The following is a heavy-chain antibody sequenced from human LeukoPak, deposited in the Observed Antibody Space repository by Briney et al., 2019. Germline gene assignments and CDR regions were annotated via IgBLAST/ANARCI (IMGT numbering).Heavy chain of an antibody. V-gene: IGHV3-30*18. D-gene: IGHD2-8*01. CDR2: ISYDGSNK. J-gene: IGHJ6*02. CDR3: AKDMDIVLSYGMDV. CDR1: GFTFSSYG. Sequence: GGSLRLSCAASGFTFSSYGMHWVRQAPGKGLEWVAVISYDGSNKYYADSVKGRFTISRDNSKNTLYLQMNSLRAEDTAVYYCAKDMDIVLSYGMDVWGQGTMVTVSS.